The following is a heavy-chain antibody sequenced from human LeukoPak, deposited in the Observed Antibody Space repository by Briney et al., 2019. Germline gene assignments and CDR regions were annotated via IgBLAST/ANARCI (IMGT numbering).Heavy chain of an antibody. CDR2: ISSSGSTI. V-gene: IGHV3-48*03. Sequence: GGSLRLSCAASGFTFSSYEMNWVRQAPGKGLEWVSYISSSGSTIYYADSVKGRFTISRDNSKNTLYLQMNSLRAEDTAVYYCARDRPYYYDSSGLFYWGQGTLVTVSS. CDR3: ARDRPYYYDSSGLFY. J-gene: IGHJ4*02. CDR1: GFTFSSYE. D-gene: IGHD3-22*01.